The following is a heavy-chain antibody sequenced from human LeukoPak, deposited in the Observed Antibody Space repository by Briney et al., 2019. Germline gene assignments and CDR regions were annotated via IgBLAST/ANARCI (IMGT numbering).Heavy chain of an antibody. CDR2: IYSSRST. D-gene: IGHD3-10*01. CDR3: ARVFDSGSQAYFYYMDV. V-gene: IGHV4-59*01. CDR1: GGSIRGYY. J-gene: IGHJ6*03. Sequence: SETLSLTCNVSGGSIRGYYWSCMLQPPRKGLEWISYIYSSRSTNYHPSLKSRVTMSVDKSKNQFSLKVSSVTAADTAVYYCARVFDSGSQAYFYYMDVWGKGTTVTIS.